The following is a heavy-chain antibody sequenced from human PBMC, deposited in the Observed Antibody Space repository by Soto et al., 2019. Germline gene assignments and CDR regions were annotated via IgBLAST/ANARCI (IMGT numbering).Heavy chain of an antibody. Sequence: SEKRSLPCSVSGGSISKDYWRWLRQSPGKGLEWIEYVYNSGSTNYNPSLKSRVTISLDTSKNQFSLKLKSVTVADTAVYYCATLGGSATFYIDYWGQGMLVT. V-gene: IGHV4-59*01. CDR2: VYNSGST. D-gene: IGHD3-10*01. J-gene: IGHJ4*02. CDR3: ATLGGSATFYIDY. CDR1: GGSISKDY.